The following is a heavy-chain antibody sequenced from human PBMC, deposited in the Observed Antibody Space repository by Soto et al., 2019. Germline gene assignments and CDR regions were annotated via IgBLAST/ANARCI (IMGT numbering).Heavy chain of an antibody. CDR1: GYTFTNYW. D-gene: IGHD6-19*01. V-gene: IGHV5-51*01. CDR2: IYPGDSDT. Sequence: PGESLKISCQGSGYTFTNYWIGWVRQMPGKGLEWMGIIYPGDSDTRYSPSFQGQVTISADKSISTAYLQWSSLKASDTAMYYCARLGGYSSGWYGSDYWGQGTLVTVSS. J-gene: IGHJ4*02. CDR3: ARLGGYSSGWYGSDY.